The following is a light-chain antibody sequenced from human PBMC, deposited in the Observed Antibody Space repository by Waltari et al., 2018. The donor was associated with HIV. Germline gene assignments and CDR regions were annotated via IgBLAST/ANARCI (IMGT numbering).Light chain of an antibody. Sequence: DIVMTQPPPSLSVTPGQPASFSCTSSQSLKHTDGKTYLYWYLQRPGQSPQVLIYEASKRYAGVPDRFSGSGSGTHFTLKIARVEADDVGSYYCMQSLHLLYTFGQGTKLNIK. CDR3: MQSLHLLYT. V-gene: IGKV2D-29*02. CDR2: EAS. CDR1: QSLKHTDGKTY. J-gene: IGKJ2*01.